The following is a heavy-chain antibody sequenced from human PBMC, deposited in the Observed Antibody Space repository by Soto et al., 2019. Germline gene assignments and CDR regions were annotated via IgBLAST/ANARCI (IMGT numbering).Heavy chain of an antibody. D-gene: IGHD3-3*01. V-gene: IGHV3-21*01. CDR2: ISSSSSYI. Sequence: GGSLRLSCAASGFTFSSYSMNWVRQAPGKGLEWVSSISSSSSYIYYADSVKGRFTISRDNAKNSLYLQMNSLRAGDTAVYYCARDDTETYYDFWSGYLPRDAFDIWGQGTMVTVSS. CDR3: ARDDTETYYDFWSGYLPRDAFDI. CDR1: GFTFSSYS. J-gene: IGHJ3*02.